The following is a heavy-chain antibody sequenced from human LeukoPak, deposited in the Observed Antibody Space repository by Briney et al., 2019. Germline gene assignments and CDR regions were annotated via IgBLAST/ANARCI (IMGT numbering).Heavy chain of an antibody. D-gene: IGHD2-15*01. J-gene: IGHJ4*02. CDR1: GYTFTGYY. Sequence: GASVKVSCKASGYTFTGYYMHWVRQAPGQGLEWMGWINPNSGGTNYAQKFQGRVTMTTDTSTTTAYMELRNLRSDDTAVYYCARVEYCNVGNCYFRPGAYWGQGTLVTVSS. V-gene: IGHV1-2*02. CDR2: INPNSGGT. CDR3: ARVEYCNVGNCYFRPGAY.